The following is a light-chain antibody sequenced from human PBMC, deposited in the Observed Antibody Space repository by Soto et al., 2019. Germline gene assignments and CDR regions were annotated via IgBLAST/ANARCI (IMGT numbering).Light chain of an antibody. J-gene: IGLJ1*01. CDR2: SNS. Sequence: QSVLTQPPSVSGAPGQRVTISCTGSSSNIGARYAVHWYQQLPGTAPKLLISSNSNRPSGVPDRFSGSKSGTSASLAITGLQAEDEADYYCQSYDNTLSGFVFGTGNKLTVL. V-gene: IGLV1-40*01. CDR1: SSNIGARYA. CDR3: QSYDNTLSGFV.